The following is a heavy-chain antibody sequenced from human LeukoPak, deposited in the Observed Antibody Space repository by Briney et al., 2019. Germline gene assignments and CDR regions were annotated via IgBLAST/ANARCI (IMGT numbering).Heavy chain of an antibody. D-gene: IGHD4-17*01. CDR3: ARDRGYGDYVGAFDI. CDR1: RFTFSNYW. J-gene: IGHJ3*02. Sequence: GGSLRLSCAASRFTFSNYWMSWVRQAPGKGLEWVANIKQDGGEKNYVDSVKGRFTISRDNAKNSLYLQMNSLRDEDTAVYYCARDRGYGDYVGAFDIWGQGTMVTVSS. CDR2: IKQDGGEK. V-gene: IGHV3-7*01.